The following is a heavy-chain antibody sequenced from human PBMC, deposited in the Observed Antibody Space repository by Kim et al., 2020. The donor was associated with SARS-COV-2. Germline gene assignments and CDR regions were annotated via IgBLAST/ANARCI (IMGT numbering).Heavy chain of an antibody. V-gene: IGHV1-8*01. J-gene: IGHJ4*02. Sequence: QTFQGRVTMTRNTSISTAYMELSSLRSEDTAVYYCARGPRGIYGSWYFVYWGQGTLVTVSS. CDR3: ARGPRGIYGSWYFVY. D-gene: IGHD6-13*01.